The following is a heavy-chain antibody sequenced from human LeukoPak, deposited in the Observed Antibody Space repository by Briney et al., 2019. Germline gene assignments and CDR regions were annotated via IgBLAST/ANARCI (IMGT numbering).Heavy chain of an antibody. J-gene: IGHJ4*02. V-gene: IGHV1-2*02. CDR3: ATFDQDWGTFHY. D-gene: IGHD7-27*01. CDR1: GYSFTDYY. CDR2: IKPNSGDT. Sequence: ASVKVSCKASGYSFTDYYIHWVRQAPGQGLEGMGWIKPNSGDTNYVEKFQGRVTMTRDTSISTAYMELSRLRSDDTAVYYCATFDQDWGTFHYWGQGTLVTVSS.